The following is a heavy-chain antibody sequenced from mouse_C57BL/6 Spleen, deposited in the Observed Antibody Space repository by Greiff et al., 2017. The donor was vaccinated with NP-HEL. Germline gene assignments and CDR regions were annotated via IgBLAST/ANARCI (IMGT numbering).Heavy chain of an antibody. CDR1: GFTFSDYY. J-gene: IGHJ1*03. CDR2: INYDGSST. V-gene: IGHV5-16*01. D-gene: IGHD2-2*01. CDR3: ARDRGYDWYFDV. Sequence: EVKLVESEGGLVQPGSSMKLSCTASGFTFSDYYMAWVRQVPEKGLEWVANINYDGSSTYYLDSLKSRFIISRDNAKNILYLQMSSLKSEDTATYYCARDRGYDWYFDVWGTGTTVTVSS.